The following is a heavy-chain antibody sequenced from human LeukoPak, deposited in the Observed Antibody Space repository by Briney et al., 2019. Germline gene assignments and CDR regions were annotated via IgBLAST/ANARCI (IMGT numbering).Heavy chain of an antibody. Sequence: GASVKVSCKASGGTFSSYAISWVRQAPGQGLEWMGRIIPILGIANYAQKFQGRVTITADKSTSTAYMELSSLRSDDTAVYYCASMGKVGAYDYWGQGTLVTVSS. CDR1: GGTFSSYA. CDR3: ASMGKVGAYDY. CDR2: IIPILGIA. V-gene: IGHV1-69*04. D-gene: IGHD1-26*01. J-gene: IGHJ4*02.